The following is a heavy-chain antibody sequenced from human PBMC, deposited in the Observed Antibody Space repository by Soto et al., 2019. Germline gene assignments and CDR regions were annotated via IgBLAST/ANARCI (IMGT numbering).Heavy chain of an antibody. J-gene: IGHJ4*02. CDR3: ARSPRQTGTTLSYFDS. CDR1: GYTLTSFY. D-gene: IGHD1-1*01. CDR2: IDPSAGST. Sequence: AASVKVSCKASGYTLTSFYMHWMRQAPGQGLEWMGVIDPSAGSTTYAQKFKGRVRMTRDTFTSTVFMELSSLRSEDTAVYYCARSPRQTGTTLSYFDSCGQRPLVTVYS. V-gene: IGHV1-46*01.